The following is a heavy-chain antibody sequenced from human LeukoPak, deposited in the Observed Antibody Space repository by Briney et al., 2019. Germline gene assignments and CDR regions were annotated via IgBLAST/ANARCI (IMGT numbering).Heavy chain of an antibody. J-gene: IGHJ6*04. D-gene: IGHD2-2*02. CDR1: GYTFTGYY. CDR2: INPNSGGT. V-gene: IGHV1-2*02. CDR3: AREGRCSSTSCYIQSPGVMDV. Sequence: ASVKVSCKASGYTFTGYYMHWVRQAPGQGLEWMGWINPNSGGTNYAQKFQGRVTMTRDTSISTAYMELSRLRSDDTAVYYCAREGRCSSTSCYIQSPGVMDVWGKGTTVTVSS.